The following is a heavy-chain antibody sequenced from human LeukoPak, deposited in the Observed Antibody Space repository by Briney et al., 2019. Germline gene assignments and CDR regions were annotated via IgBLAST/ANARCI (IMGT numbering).Heavy chain of an antibody. CDR1: GFAFSDYF. V-gene: IGHV3-11*04. Sequence: GGSLRLSCAASGFAFSDYFMSWIRQAPGKGLEWISYIGAISNTVYYADSVKGRFTISRDNARNSLYLQMNSLRAEDTAVYYCARGRFNYDSSGYSSFYYWGQGTLVTVSS. J-gene: IGHJ4*02. CDR3: ARGRFNYDSSGYSSFYY. CDR2: IGAISNTV. D-gene: IGHD3-22*01.